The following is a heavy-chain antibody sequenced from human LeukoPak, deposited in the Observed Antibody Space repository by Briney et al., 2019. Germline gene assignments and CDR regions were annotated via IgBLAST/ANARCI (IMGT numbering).Heavy chain of an antibody. V-gene: IGHV4-39*01. J-gene: IGHJ4*02. CDR1: GGSISSSSYY. CDR3: ARVSTVAGTPLANVVVDY. D-gene: IGHD6-19*01. CDR2: IYYSGST. Sequence: SETLSLTCTVSGGSISSSSYYWGWIRQPPGKGLEWIGSIYYSGSTYYNPSLKSRVTISVDTSKNQFSLKLSSVTAADTAVYYCARVSTVAGTPLANVVVDYWGQGTLVTVSS.